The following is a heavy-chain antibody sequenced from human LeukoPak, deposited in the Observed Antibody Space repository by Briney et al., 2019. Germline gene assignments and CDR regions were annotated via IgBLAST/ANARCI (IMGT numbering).Heavy chain of an antibody. CDR1: GFIFRNYW. CDR3: ARDFAGDRDY. Sequence: PGGSLRLSCAASGFIFRNYWMHWVRQAPGKGLVWVARINPNGITTTYTDSVKGRFTISRDNAKNKLYLQMNSLRVEDTAVYYCARDFAGDRDYWGQGTLVTVSS. J-gene: IGHJ4*02. D-gene: IGHD4-17*01. V-gene: IGHV3-74*01. CDR2: INPNGITT.